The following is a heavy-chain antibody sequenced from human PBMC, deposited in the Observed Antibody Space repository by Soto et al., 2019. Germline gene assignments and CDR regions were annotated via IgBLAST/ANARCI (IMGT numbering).Heavy chain of an antibody. V-gene: IGHV1-3*01. CDR2: INAGNGNT. J-gene: IGHJ6*03. CDR1: GYTFTNYA. Sequence: QVQLVQSGAEVEKPGASVKVSCKASGYTFTNYAVHWVRQAPGQRLEWMGWINAGNGNTRYSQKFQGRVTITRDTSARTAYMELSSLRSEDTAVYYCARGHLAVVPVASLYFYMDVWGKGTTVTVSS. CDR3: ARGHLAVVPVASLYFYMDV. D-gene: IGHD2-2*01.